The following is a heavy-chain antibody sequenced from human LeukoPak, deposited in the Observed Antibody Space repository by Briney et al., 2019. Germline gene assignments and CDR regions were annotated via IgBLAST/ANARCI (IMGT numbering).Heavy chain of an antibody. D-gene: IGHD5-18*01. CDR2: INHSGST. Sequence: SETLSLTCAVYGGSFSGYYLSWIRQPPGKGLEWIGEINHSGSTNYNPSLKSRVTISVDTSKNQFSLKLSSVTAADTAVYYCARVGDTAMVRDGYKKYYFDYCGQGTLVTVSS. CDR3: ARVGDTAMVRDGYKKYYFDY. J-gene: IGHJ4*02. CDR1: GGSFSGYY. V-gene: IGHV4-34*01.